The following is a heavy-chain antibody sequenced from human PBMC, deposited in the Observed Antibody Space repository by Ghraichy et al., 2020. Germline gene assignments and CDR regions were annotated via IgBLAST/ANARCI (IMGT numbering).Heavy chain of an antibody. CDR1: GGSISSYY. D-gene: IGHD2-15*01. V-gene: IGHV4-59*01. CDR3: AAERCAGGSCYSFS. Sequence: LSLTCTVSGGSISSYYWNWIRQPPGKGLEWIGYISYTGSNNYNPSLKSRVTISVDTSKNQFSLKLTSVTAADTAVYYCAAERCAGGSCYSFSWGQGALVTVSS. J-gene: IGHJ5*02. CDR2: ISYTGSN.